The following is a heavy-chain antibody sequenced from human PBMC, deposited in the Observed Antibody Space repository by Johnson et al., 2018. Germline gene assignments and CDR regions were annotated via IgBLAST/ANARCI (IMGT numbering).Heavy chain of an antibody. CDR1: GFSIRIYA. V-gene: IGHV3-49*03. CDR3: GRVGGISEPYYYYMDV. D-gene: IGHD6-13*01. Sequence: EGLVVAGGGLVQPGRSLRLCCTASGFSIRIYAMNWFRQAPGKGLEWVGFIRSKANGGTTEYAASLKGRFTSSRDDSTSIAYLRMDSLESEDTDVYNCGRVGGISEPYYYYMDVWGKGTTVTVSS. J-gene: IGHJ6*03. CDR2: IRSKANGGTT.